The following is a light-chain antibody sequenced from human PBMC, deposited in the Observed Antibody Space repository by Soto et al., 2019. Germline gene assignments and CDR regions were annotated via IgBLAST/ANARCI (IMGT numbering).Light chain of an antibody. CDR2: GAS. V-gene: IGKV3-20*01. Sequence: EIVLTQSPGTLSLSPGERATLSCRASQSVRSSYLPCDQQKPGQAPRLLIYGASSRATGIPDRFSGSGSGTDFTLTISRLEPEDFAVYYCQQYGSSRSVTFGQGTRLEIK. J-gene: IGKJ5*01. CDR3: QQYGSSRSVT. CDR1: QSVRSSY.